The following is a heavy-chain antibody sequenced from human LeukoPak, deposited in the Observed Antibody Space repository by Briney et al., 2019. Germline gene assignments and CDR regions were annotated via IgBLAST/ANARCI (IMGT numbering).Heavy chain of an antibody. Sequence: ASVKVSCKAAGYTFTSYHMHWVRQAPGQGLEWMGVINPSGGRTSYAQKFQGRVTMTRDTSTSTVYMELSSLRSEDTAVYYCARAPGEGGYDSVYMDVWGKGTTVTISS. CDR2: INPSGGRT. CDR3: ARAPGEGGYDSVYMDV. CDR1: GYTFTSYH. J-gene: IGHJ6*03. V-gene: IGHV1-46*01. D-gene: IGHD5-12*01.